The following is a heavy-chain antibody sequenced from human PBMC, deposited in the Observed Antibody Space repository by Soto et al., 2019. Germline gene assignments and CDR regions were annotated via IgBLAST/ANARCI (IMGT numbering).Heavy chain of an antibody. CDR2: IWYDGSNT. J-gene: IGHJ4*01. CDR3: AIAMAGQRHPLDY. V-gene: IGHV3-33*01. D-gene: IGHD6-19*01. Sequence: GGSLRLSCVASGFFFRDFGMHWVRQAPGKGLEWVSVIWYDGSNTYQGESVKGRFTMSRDISKNTLYLQMDSLRPEDTAVYYCAIAMAGQRHPLDYWGHGTLVTVSS. CDR1: GFFFRDFG.